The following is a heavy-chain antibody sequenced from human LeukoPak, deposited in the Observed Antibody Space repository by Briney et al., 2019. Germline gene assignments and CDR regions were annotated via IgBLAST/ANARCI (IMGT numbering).Heavy chain of an antibody. V-gene: IGHV3-74*01. Sequence: PGGSLRLSCAASGFTFSTYWMHWVRQAPGKGLVWVSRIKSDGSTNYADSVKGRFTISRDNAKNSLYLQMNSLRAEDTAVYYCASVYYCGGDCYPLDYWGQGTLVTVSS. D-gene: IGHD2-21*02. CDR1: GFTFSTYW. CDR2: IKSDGST. CDR3: ASVYYCGGDCYPLDY. J-gene: IGHJ4*02.